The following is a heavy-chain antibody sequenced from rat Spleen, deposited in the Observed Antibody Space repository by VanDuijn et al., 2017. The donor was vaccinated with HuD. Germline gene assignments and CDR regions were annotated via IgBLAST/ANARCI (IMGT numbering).Heavy chain of an antibody. CDR3: ARHERGNSLVMDA. CDR1: GFTFSDYY. J-gene: IGHJ4*01. D-gene: IGHD3-2*01. V-gene: IGHV5-22*01. CDR2: ISYEGSSP. Sequence: EVQLVESGGGLVQPGRSLKLSCAASGFTFSDYYMAWVRQAPKKGLEWVASISYEGSSPYYGDSVKGRFTISRDNAKSTLYLQMNSLRSEDTATYYCARHERGNSLVMDAWGQGASVTVSS.